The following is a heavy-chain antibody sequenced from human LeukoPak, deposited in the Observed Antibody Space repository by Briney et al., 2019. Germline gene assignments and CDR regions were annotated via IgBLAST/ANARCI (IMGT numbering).Heavy chain of an antibody. CDR3: ARTKYYYDSSGYYRNYYFDY. D-gene: IGHD3-22*01. CDR1: GRSTTSSSYY. V-gene: IGHV4-39*01. CDR2: IYYSGST. J-gene: IGHJ4*02. Sequence: PSLPHPVPGRSTTSSSYYRGWIRQPPGKRLQSIGSIYYSGSTYYNPSLKSRVTISVDTSKNQFSLKLSSVTAADTAVYYCARTKYYYDSSGYYRNYYFDYWGQGTLVTVSS.